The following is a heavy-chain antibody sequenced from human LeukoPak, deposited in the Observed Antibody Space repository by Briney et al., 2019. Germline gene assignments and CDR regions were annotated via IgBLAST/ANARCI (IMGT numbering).Heavy chain of an antibody. Sequence: PSETLSLTCTVSGGSISSYYWSWIRQPPGKGLEWIGYIYTSGSTNYNPSLTSRVTISVDTSKNQFSMKLSSVPAADTAVYYCARLLVDYFDYWGQGTLLTVSS. CDR2: IYTSGST. J-gene: IGHJ4*02. CDR3: ARLLVDYFDY. D-gene: IGHD1-26*01. CDR1: GGSISSYY. V-gene: IGHV4-4*09.